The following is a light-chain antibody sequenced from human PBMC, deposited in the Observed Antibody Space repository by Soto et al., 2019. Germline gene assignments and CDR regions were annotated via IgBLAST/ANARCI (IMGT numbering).Light chain of an antibody. Sequence: DIQMTQSPSTLSASVGDRVTITCRASQSIRTWLAWYQQKPGKAPNLLIYDASTLESGVPSRFSGSGSGTEFTLTISSLQPDDFATYHCQQYNSYSWTFGQGTKVDIK. CDR3: QQYNSYSWT. CDR1: QSIRTW. V-gene: IGKV1-5*01. J-gene: IGKJ1*01. CDR2: DAS.